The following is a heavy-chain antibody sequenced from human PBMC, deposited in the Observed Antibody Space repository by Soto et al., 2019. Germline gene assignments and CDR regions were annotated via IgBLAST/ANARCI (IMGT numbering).Heavy chain of an antibody. CDR1: GDSISRDGFS. V-gene: IGHV4-30-2*01. CDR3: AREMSYYFDS. CDR2: IYHSGAT. Sequence: QLQLQESGSGLVKPSQTLVLTCTVSGDSISRDGFSWSWIRQPPGKGLEWIGYIYHSGATYYNPSLRSRVATSVDKSKNQFSLSLASVPAADTAVYYCAREMSYYFDSWGQGTLVTVSS. J-gene: IGHJ4*02.